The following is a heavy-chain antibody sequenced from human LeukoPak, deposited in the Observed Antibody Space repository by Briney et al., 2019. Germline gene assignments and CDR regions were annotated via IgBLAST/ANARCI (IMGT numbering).Heavy chain of an antibody. D-gene: IGHD3-22*01. J-gene: IGHJ3*02. Sequence: SETLPLTRTVSGGSISSGSYYWSWIRQPAGQGLEYIGRMYTSGSTNYNPSLKSRVTISVDTSKNQFSLRLSSVTAADTAVYYCARDRYYYDTSGPPLDIWGQGTMVTVSS. V-gene: IGHV4-61*02. CDR2: MYTSGST. CDR3: ARDRYYYDTSGPPLDI. CDR1: GGSISSGSYY.